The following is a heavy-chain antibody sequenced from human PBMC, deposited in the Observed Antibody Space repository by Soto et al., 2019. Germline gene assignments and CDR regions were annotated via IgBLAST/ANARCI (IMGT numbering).Heavy chain of an antibody. J-gene: IGHJ6*02. CDR1: GFTFSSYW. D-gene: IGHD3-3*01. CDR3: AREGPSGRFLEWLTSGYGMDV. Sequence: GGSLRLSCAASGFTFSSYWMHWVRQAPGKGLVWVSRINSDGSSTSYADSVKGRFTISRDNAKNTLYLQMNSLRAEDTAVYYCAREGPSGRFLEWLTSGYGMDVWGQGTTVTVSS. CDR2: INSDGSST. V-gene: IGHV3-74*01.